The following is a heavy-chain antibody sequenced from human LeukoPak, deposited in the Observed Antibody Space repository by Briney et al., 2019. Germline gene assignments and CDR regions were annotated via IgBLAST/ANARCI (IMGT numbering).Heavy chain of an antibody. V-gene: IGHV3-48*02. CDR2: ISSSSNTI. CDR3: ARDDRAPGYGWFDP. D-gene: IGHD5-12*01. Sequence: SGGSLRLSCAASGLTFSNYNMNWIRQAPGKGLEWVSYISSSSNTIYYTDSVKGRFTISRDNAKNSMYLQMNSLRDEDTAVYYCARDDRAPGYGWFDPWGQGTLVTVSS. J-gene: IGHJ5*02. CDR1: GLTFSNYN.